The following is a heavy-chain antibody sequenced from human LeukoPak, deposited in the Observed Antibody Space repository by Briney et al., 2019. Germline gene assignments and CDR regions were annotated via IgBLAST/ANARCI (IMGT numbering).Heavy chain of an antibody. J-gene: IGHJ5*02. CDR3: ARGAGAGAGAGGWFAP. Sequence: SETLSLTCTVSNGSISSYYWSWIRQPAGKGLEWIGRIHASGSTNYNPSLKSRVTMSVDTPKNQFSLKLSSVTAADTAIYFCARGAGAGAGAGGWFAPGGQGPRAPVSS. V-gene: IGHV4-4*07. CDR1: NGSISSYY. D-gene: IGHD3-16*01. CDR2: IHASGST.